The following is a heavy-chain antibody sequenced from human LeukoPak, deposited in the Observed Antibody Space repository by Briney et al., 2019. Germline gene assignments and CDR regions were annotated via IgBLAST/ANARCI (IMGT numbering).Heavy chain of an antibody. V-gene: IGHV4-59*01. CDR3: ARPHDYGDNAAFDI. J-gene: IGHJ3*02. CDR2: IYYSGST. CDR1: GGSISSYY. D-gene: IGHD4-17*01. Sequence: SETLSLTCTVSGGSISSYYWSWIRQPPGKGLEWIGYIYYSGSTNCNPSLKSRVTISVDTSKNQFSLKLSSVTAADTAVYYCARPHDYGDNAAFDIWGQGTMVTVSS.